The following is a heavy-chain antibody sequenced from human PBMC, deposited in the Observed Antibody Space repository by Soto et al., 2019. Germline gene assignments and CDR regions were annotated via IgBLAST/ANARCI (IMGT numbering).Heavy chain of an antibody. V-gene: IGHV2-5*01. CDR3: AQCVRGWYEPFDH. J-gene: IGHJ4*02. Sequence: QITLKESGPPLVKPTQTLTLTCTFSGFSLSAAGMGVGWIRQPPGKALEWLALIYWSDNEYYSPSLKNRLTITKDTSKNRVVLTMTNMDPVDTATYYCAQCVRGWYEPFDHWGQGALVTVSS. D-gene: IGHD6-19*01. CDR2: IYWSDNE. CDR1: GFSLSAAGMG.